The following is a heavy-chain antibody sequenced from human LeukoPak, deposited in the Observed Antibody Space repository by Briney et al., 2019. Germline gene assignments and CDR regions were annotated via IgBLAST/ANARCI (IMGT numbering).Heavy chain of an antibody. V-gene: IGHV4-59*01. CDR3: ARTTVTTFNY. J-gene: IGHJ4*02. CDR1: GGSLSSYY. CDR2: IYYSGST. Sequence: SETLSLPCTVSGGSLSSYYWSWIRQPTGKGLEWIGYIYYSGSTNYNPSLTRRVTISVDTSKNQFSLNLNSVTAADTAVYYCARTTVTTFNYWGQGTLVTVSS. D-gene: IGHD4-17*01.